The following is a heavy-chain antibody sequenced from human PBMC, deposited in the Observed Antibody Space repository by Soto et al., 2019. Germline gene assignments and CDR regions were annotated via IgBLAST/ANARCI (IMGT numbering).Heavy chain of an antibody. CDR2: IYHSGST. CDR3: ARTLNCSGGSCYSWNAFDI. J-gene: IGHJ3*02. CDR1: SGSISSSNW. D-gene: IGHD2-15*01. Sequence: QVQLQESGPGLVKPSGTLSLTCAVSSGSISSSNWWSWVRQPPGKGLEWLGEIYHSGSTNYNPSRTSRVTLSVDKSKNQFSLKLSSVTAADTAVYYCARTLNCSGGSCYSWNAFDIWGQGTMVTVSS. V-gene: IGHV4-4*02.